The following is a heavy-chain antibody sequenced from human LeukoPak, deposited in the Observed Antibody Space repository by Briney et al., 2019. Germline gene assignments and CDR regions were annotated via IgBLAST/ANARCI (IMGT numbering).Heavy chain of an antibody. D-gene: IGHD4-17*01. CDR3: ARILGDYGDYYGMDV. V-gene: IGHV3-23*01. CDR1: GFTFSSYA. Sequence: GGSLRLSCAASGFTFSSYAMSWVRQAPGKGLEWVSAISGSGGSTYYADSVKGRFTISRDNSKNTLYLQMNSLRAEDTAVYYCARILGDYGDYYGMDVWGQGTTVTVSS. CDR2: ISGSGGST. J-gene: IGHJ6*02.